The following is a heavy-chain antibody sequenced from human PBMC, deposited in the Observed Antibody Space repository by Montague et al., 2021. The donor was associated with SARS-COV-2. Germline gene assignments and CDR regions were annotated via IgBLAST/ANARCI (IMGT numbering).Heavy chain of an antibody. CDR3: ARSGYESVGYYYIYPD. CDR1: GASVRSGNSY. CDR2: ISYSGST. Sequence: SETLSLTCTVSGASVRSGNSYWNWIRQPPGKGLEWIGYISYSGSTNYSPSLKSRVTMSVDTSKNQFSLKVTSATAADTAVYYCARSGYESVGYYYIYPDWGQGTLVTVSS. V-gene: IGHV4-61*01. D-gene: IGHD3-22*01. J-gene: IGHJ1*01.